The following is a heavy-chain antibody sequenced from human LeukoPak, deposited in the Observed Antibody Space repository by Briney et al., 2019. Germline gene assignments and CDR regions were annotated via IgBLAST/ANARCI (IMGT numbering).Heavy chain of an antibody. CDR3: ARGEVDYDSSGYYHPPLD. CDR1: GYTFTSYG. J-gene: IGHJ4*02. V-gene: IGHV1-18*01. CDR2: ISAYNGNT. D-gene: IGHD3-22*01. Sequence: ASVKVSCKASGYTFTSYGISWVRQAPGQGLEWMGWISAYNGNTNYAQKLQGRVTMTRNTSISTAYMELSSLRSEDTAVYYCARGEVDYDSSGYYHPPLDWGQGTLVTVSS.